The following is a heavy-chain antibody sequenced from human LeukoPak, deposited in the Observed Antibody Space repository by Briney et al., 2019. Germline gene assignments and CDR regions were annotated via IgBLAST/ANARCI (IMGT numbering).Heavy chain of an antibody. D-gene: IGHD1-26*01. CDR2: IYYSGST. Sequence: SETLSLTCTVPGGSISSYYWSWIRQPPGKGLEWIGYIYYSGSTNYNPSLKSRVTISVDTSKNQFSLKLSSVTAADTAVYYCARSRELDDYWGQGTLVTVSS. CDR1: GGSISSYY. V-gene: IGHV4-59*01. CDR3: ARSRELDDY. J-gene: IGHJ4*02.